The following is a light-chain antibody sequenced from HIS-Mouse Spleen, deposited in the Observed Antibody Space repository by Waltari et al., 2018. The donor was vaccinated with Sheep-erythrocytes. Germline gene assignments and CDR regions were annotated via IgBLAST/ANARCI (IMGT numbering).Light chain of an antibody. Sequence: QSALTQPASVSGSPGQSITISCTGTSSDVGSYNLVSWYQQHPGKAPKPMIYEGSKRPSGVSNRFSGSKSGNTASLTISGLQAEDEADYYCQVWDSSSDHWVFGGGTKLTVL. CDR2: EGS. CDR1: SSDVGSYNL. V-gene: IGLV2-23*01. CDR3: QVWDSSSDHWV. J-gene: IGLJ3*02.